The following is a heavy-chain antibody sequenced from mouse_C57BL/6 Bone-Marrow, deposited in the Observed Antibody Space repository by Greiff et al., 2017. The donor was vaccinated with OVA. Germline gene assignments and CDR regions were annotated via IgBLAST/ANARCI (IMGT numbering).Heavy chain of an antibody. CDR1: GYAFSSYW. Sequence: VQLQQSGAELVKPGASVKISCKASGYAFSSYWMNWVKQRHGKGLEWIGQIYTGDGDTNYNGKFKGKATLSADNSSSTAYMQRSSLTSEDSAVYFCARRSYWFFDVWGTGTTVTVSS. CDR2: IYTGDGDT. V-gene: IGHV1-80*01. CDR3: ARRSYWFFDV. J-gene: IGHJ1*03.